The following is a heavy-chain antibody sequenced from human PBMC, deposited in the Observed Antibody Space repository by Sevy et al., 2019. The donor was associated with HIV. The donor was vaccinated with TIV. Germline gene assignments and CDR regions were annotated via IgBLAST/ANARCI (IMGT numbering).Heavy chain of an antibody. Sequence: SETLSLTCAVYGGSFSGYYWSWIRQPPGKGLEWIGEINHSGSTNYNPSLKSRVTISVDTSKNQFSLKLSSVTAADTAVYYCARPTNPKASGRSSWSYYGMDVWGQGTTVTVSS. CDR1: GGSFSGYY. CDR3: ARPTNPKASGRSSWSYYGMDV. CDR2: INHSGST. D-gene: IGHD6-13*01. J-gene: IGHJ6*02. V-gene: IGHV4-34*01.